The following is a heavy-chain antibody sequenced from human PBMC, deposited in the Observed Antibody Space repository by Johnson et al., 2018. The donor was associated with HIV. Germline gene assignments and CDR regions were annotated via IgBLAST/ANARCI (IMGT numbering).Heavy chain of an antibody. CDR1: GFTFSFYW. V-gene: IGHV3-7*01. J-gene: IGHJ3*02. CDR2: IKQDGTEK. D-gene: IGHD6-19*01. CDR3: AKVIAVAGTGAFDI. Sequence: VQLVESGGGLVQPGGSLRLSCAASGFTFSFYWMSWVRQAPGKGLEWVANIKQDGTEKFYADSVKGRFTISRDNAMNSLYLQMNTVIAEDTAVYYCAKVIAVAGTGAFDIWGQGTMVTVSS.